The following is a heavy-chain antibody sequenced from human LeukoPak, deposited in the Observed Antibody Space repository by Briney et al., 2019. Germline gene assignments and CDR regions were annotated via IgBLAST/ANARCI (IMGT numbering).Heavy chain of an antibody. CDR2: ISYDGSNK. D-gene: IGHD6-19*01. Sequence: GGSLRLSCAASGFTFSDYYMSWVRQAPGKGLEWVAVISYDGSNKFYADSVKGRFTISRDNSKNTLYLQMNSLRAEDTAVYYCARDSSGWYGHFDYWGQGTLVTVSS. CDR3: ARDSSGWYGHFDY. V-gene: IGHV3-30-3*01. J-gene: IGHJ4*02. CDR1: GFTFSDYY.